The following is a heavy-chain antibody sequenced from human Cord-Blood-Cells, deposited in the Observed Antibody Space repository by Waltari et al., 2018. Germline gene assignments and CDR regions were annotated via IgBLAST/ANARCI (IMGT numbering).Heavy chain of an antibody. J-gene: IGHJ6*02. CDR2: ISWNSGSI. CDR1: GFTFDDYA. V-gene: IGHV3-9*01. CDR3: AKDKADYYYGMDV. D-gene: IGHD6-13*01. Sequence: EVQLVESGGGLVQPGRSLRLSCAASGFTFDDYAMHWFRQAPGKGLEWVSGISWNSGSIGYADSMKGRFTISRDNAKNSLYLQMNSLRAEDTALYYCAKDKADYYYGMDVWGQGTTVTVSS.